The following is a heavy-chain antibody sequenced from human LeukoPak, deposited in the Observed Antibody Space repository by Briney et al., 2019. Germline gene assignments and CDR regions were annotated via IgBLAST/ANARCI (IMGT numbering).Heavy chain of an antibody. CDR1: GFTFSSYG. J-gene: IGHJ4*01. V-gene: IGHV3-30*03. CDR3: VSPVFINY. Sequence: GGSLRLSCAASGFTFSSYGMHWVRQAPGKGLEWVAVISYDGSNKYYADSVKGQFTISRDNSKNALYLQMTSLRPEDSAVYYCVSPVFINYWGQGTLVTVSS. CDR2: ISYDGSNK. D-gene: IGHD1-14*01.